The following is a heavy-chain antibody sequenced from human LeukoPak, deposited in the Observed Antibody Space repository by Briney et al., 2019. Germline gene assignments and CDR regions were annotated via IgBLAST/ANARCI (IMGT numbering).Heavy chain of an antibody. CDR3: ARGDSTTASFDY. D-gene: IGHD2/OR15-2a*01. CDR2: ISYDGSNK. CDR1: GYTLVEFS. J-gene: IGHJ4*02. Sequence: SCKVSGYTLVEFSMHWVRQAPGKGLEWVAVISYDGSNKYYADSVKGRFTISRDNSKNTMYLQMNSLRPEDTAVYYCARGDSTTASFDYWGQGTLVTVSS. V-gene: IGHV3-30-3*01.